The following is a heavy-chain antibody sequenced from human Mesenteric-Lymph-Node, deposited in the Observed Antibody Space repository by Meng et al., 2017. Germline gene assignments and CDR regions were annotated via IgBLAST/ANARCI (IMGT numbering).Heavy chain of an antibody. D-gene: IGHD3-3*01. V-gene: IGHV1-69*01. CDR1: GGTFSSYA. J-gene: IGHJ5*02. CDR3: ARVWSAGMSPFDP. Sequence: QGQLVQSGAEVEKPWSSVKVSCKASGGTFSSYAISWVRQAPGQGLEWMGGIIPIFGTANYAQKFQDRVTITADESTSTAYMELSSLRSEDTAVYYCARVWSAGMSPFDPWGQGTLVTVSS. CDR2: IIPIFGTA.